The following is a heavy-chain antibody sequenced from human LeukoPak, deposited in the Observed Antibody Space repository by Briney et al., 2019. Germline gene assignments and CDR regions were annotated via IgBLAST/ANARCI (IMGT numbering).Heavy chain of an antibody. Sequence: SETLSLTCAVYGGSFSGYYWSWIRQPPGKGLEWIGEINHSGSTNYNPSLKSRVTISVDTSKNQFSLKLSSVTAADTAVYYCARDSSSSFFYGLDPWGQGTLVTVSS. CDR1: GGSFSGYY. J-gene: IGHJ5*02. V-gene: IGHV4-34*01. D-gene: IGHD6-6*01. CDR3: ARDSSSSFFYGLDP. CDR2: INHSGST.